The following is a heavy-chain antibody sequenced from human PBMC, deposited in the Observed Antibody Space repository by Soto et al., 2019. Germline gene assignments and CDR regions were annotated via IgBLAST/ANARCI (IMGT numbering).Heavy chain of an antibody. D-gene: IGHD2-15*01. V-gene: IGHV4-31*03. Sequence: SETLSLTCTVSGGSISSGGYYWSWIRQHPGKGLEWIGYIYYSGSTYYNPSLKSRVTISVDTSKNQFSLKLSSVTAADTAVYYCARVGVAARSYYYYGMDVGGQGTTVTGSS. CDR3: ARVGVAARSYYYYGMDV. J-gene: IGHJ6*02. CDR1: GGSISSGGYY. CDR2: IYYSGST.